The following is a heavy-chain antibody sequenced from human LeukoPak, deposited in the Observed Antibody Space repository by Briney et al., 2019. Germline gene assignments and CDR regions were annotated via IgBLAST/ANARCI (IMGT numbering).Heavy chain of an antibody. CDR3: ARRKLTAGAFDI. CDR1: GGSISSYY. Sequence: SETLSLTCTVSGGSISSYYWSWIRQPPGKGLEWIGYIYYSGSTNYNPSLKSRVTISVDTSKNQFSLKLSSVTAADTAVYYCARRKLTAGAFDIWGQGTMVTVSS. J-gene: IGHJ3*02. V-gene: IGHV4-59*12. D-gene: IGHD5-24*01. CDR2: IYYSGST.